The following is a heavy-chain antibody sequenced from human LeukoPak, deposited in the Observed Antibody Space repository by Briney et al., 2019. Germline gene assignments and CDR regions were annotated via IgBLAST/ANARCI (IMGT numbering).Heavy chain of an antibody. D-gene: IGHD4-17*01. CDR3: ARVDYGDYFRDY. CDR1: GGTFSSYA. Sequence: GASVKVSCKASGGTFSSYAISWVRQAPGQGLEWMGGIIPIFGTANYAQKFQGRVTITADKSTSTAYMELSSLRSEDTAVYYCARVDYGDYFRDYWGQGTLVTVSS. J-gene: IGHJ4*02. V-gene: IGHV1-69*06. CDR2: IIPIFGTA.